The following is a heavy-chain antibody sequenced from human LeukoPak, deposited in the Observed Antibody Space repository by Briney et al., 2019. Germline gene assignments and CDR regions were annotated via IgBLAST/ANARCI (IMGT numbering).Heavy chain of an antibody. D-gene: IGHD6-19*01. V-gene: IGHV3-9*01. J-gene: IGHJ5*02. CDR1: GFTFDDYA. CDR3: AKGNWLAVADWFDP. CDR2: ISWNSGSI. Sequence: GRSLRLSCAASGFTFDDYAMHWVRQAPGKGLEWVSGISWNSGSIGYADSVKGRFTIPRDNAKNSLYLQMNSLRAEDTALYYCAKGNWLAVADWFDPWGQGTLVTVSS.